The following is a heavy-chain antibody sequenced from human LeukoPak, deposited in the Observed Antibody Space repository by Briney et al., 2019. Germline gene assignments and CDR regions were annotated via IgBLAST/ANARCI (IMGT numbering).Heavy chain of an antibody. J-gene: IGHJ6*03. CDR3: ARVEKTTFYYYRDV. CDR2: FYTLGSA. V-gene: IGHV4-61*02. Sequence: SETLSLTCSVTGGSLRSGTYYWSWIRQFAGKGLEWIGRFYTLGSANSNPSLTSRVTISVDTSKNQFSLYLSTVAAADTAVYYCARVEKTTFYYYRDVWGKGTTVTVSS. CDR1: GGSLRSGTYY. D-gene: IGHD4-11*01.